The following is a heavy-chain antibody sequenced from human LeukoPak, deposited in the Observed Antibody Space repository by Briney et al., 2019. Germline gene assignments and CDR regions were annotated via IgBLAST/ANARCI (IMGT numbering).Heavy chain of an antibody. CDR3: ARAYDFWSGGYYGMDV. J-gene: IGHJ6*02. D-gene: IGHD3-3*01. V-gene: IGHV4-61*05. Sequence: SETLSLTCTVSGGSIRSSYYYWGWIRQPPGKGLEWIGYIYYSGSTNYNPSLKSRVTISVDTSKNQFSLKLSSVTAADTAVYYCARAYDFWSGGYYGMDVWGQGTTVTVSS. CDR1: GGSIRSSYYY. CDR2: IYYSGST.